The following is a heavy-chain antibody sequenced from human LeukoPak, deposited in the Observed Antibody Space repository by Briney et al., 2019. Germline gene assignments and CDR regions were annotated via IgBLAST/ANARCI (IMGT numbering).Heavy chain of an antibody. CDR2: INPNSGAT. CDR3: ARGLSEAGIDH. D-gene: IGHD3-16*02. J-gene: IGHJ4*02. V-gene: IGHV1-2*02. Sequence: ASVKVSCKASGYTFTGYYLHWVRQAPGQGLEWVGWINPNSGATDYAQNFQGRVTMTRDTSVTTAYMELSSLRSDDTAVYSCARGLSEAGIDHWGQGTLVTVSS. CDR1: GYTFTGYY.